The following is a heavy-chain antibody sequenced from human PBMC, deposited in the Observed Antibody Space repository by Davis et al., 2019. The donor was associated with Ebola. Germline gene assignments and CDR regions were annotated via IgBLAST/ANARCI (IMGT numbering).Heavy chain of an antibody. CDR1: GSSVSVNY. D-gene: IGHD3-3*01. J-gene: IGHJ4*02. V-gene: IGHV3-53*01. CDR2: FHSDGTT. Sequence: GESLKISCAVSGSSVSVNYMSWVRQAPGKGLEWVSVFHSDGTTNYADSVKGRFTISRDDSKNTVYLEMNSLRVEDTAVYYCARETRRFVDYWGQGTLVTVSS. CDR3: ARETRRFVDY.